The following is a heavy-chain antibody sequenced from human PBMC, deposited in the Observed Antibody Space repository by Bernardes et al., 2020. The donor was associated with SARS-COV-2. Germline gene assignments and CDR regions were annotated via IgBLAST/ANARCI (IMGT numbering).Heavy chain of an antibody. CDR2: ISSISSFI. J-gene: IGHJ6*02. CDR3: ASQPAAIPDYYYYYGMDV. CDR1: GFTFSSYS. D-gene: IGHD2-2*01. Sequence: GRSLRLSCSASGFTFSSYSMNWVRQAPGNGLEWVSSISSISSFIYHADPVKGRFTISRDNAKNSLYLQMNSLRAEDTAVYYCASQPAAIPDYYYYYGMDVWGQGTTVTVSS. V-gene: IGHV3-21*01.